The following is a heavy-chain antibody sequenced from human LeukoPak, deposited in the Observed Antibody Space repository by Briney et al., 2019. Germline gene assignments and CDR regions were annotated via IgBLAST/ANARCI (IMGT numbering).Heavy chain of an antibody. D-gene: IGHD6-19*01. CDR1: GFTFSSYG. CDR3: AKDFGYSSIP. J-gene: IGHJ5*02. Sequence: GGSLRLSCASSGFTFSSYGMHWVRQAPGKGLEWVAFIRYDGSNKYYADSVKGRFTISRDNSKNTLYLQMNSLRAEDTAVYYCAKDFGYSSIPWGQGTLVTVSS. V-gene: IGHV3-30*02. CDR2: IRYDGSNK.